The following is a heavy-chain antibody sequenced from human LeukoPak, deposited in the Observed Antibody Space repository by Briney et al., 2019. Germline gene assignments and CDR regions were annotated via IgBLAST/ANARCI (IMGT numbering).Heavy chain of an antibody. CDR2: INWNGGST. J-gene: IGHJ4*02. Sequence: SGGSLRLSCAASGFTFDDYGMSWVRQAPGKGLEWVSGINWNGGSTGYADSVKGRFTISRDNAKNSLYLQMNSLRDEDTAVYYCARDPAWGAVAGTHFDYWGQGTLVTVSS. V-gene: IGHV3-20*04. CDR1: GFTFDDYG. D-gene: IGHD6-19*01. CDR3: ARDPAWGAVAGTHFDY.